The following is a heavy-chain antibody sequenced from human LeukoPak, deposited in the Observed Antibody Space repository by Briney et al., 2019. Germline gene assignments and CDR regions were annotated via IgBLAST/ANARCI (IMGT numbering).Heavy chain of an antibody. CDR2: IYSDGTTT. CDR1: GFTFGSLW. D-gene: IGHD3-10*01. Sequence: GGSLRLSCAASGFTFGSLWMHWVRQAPGKGLGWVSHIYSDGTTTTYADSVKGRFTISRDNAENSLYMQMNSLRAEDTGVYYCVRDFLGESGAGGYWGQGTLVTVSS. J-gene: IGHJ4*02. V-gene: IGHV3-74*01. CDR3: VRDFLGESGAGGY.